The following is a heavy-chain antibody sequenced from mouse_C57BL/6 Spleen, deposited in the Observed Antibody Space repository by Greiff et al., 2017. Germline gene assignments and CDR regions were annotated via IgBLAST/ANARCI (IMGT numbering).Heavy chain of an antibody. J-gene: IGHJ3*01. CDR1: GYTFTDYH. CDR3: ARGLTGTAWFAY. D-gene: IGHD4-1*01. CDR2: INPNNGGT. V-gene: IGHV1-22*01. Sequence: EVQLQQSGPELVKPGASVKMSCKASGYTFTDYHMHWVKQSHGKSLEWIGYINPNNGGTSYNQKFKGKATLTVNKSSSTAYMELRSLTSEDSAVYYCARGLTGTAWFAYWGQGTLVTVSA.